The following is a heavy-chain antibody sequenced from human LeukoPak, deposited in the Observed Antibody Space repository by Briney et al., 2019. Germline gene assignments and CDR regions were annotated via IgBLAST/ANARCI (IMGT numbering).Heavy chain of an antibody. V-gene: IGHV1-2*02. CDR2: INPNSGGT. CDR1: GYTFTGYY. J-gene: IGHJ5*02. D-gene: IGHD2-15*01. Sequence: ASVKVSCKASGYTFTGYYIHWVRQAPGQGLEWMGWINPNSGGTNYAQKFQGRVTMTRDTSISTAYMELSRLRSDDTAVYYCARGYCSGGSCYSVENWFDPWGQGTLVTVSS. CDR3: ARGYCSGGSCYSVENWFDP.